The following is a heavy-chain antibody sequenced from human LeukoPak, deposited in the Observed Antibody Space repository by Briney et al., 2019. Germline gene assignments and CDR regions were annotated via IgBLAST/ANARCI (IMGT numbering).Heavy chain of an antibody. J-gene: IGHJ5*02. D-gene: IGHD2-2*01. V-gene: IGHV1-2*02. CDR2: INPNSGGT. CDR3: ARERCSSTCCYNWFDP. CDR1: GYTFTGYY. Sequence: ASVKVSCKASGYTFTGYYMHWVRQAPGQGLEWMGWINPNSGGTNYAQKFQGRVTMTRDTSISTAYMELSRLRSDDTAVYYCARERCSSTCCYNWFDPWGQGTLVTVSS.